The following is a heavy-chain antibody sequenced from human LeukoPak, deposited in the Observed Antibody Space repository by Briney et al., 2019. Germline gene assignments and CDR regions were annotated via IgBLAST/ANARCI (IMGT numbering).Heavy chain of an antibody. CDR2: ISSNGDNT. J-gene: IGHJ4*02. Sequence: GGSLRLTCSVSGFTFSTYVMHWVRQAPGKGLEYVSAISSNGDNTYYADSVKGRFTISRDNSKNTLYLQMSSLRADDTAVYYCVRGTGYWDQGTLVTVSS. CDR1: GFTFSTYV. V-gene: IGHV3-64D*06. CDR3: VRGTGY.